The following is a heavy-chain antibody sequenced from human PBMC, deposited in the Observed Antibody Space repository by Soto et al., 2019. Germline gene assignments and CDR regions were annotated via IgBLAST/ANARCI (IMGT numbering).Heavy chain of an antibody. CDR3: ARGIGIAVAGTDGVESQNAGNFDY. V-gene: IGHV3-30-3*01. CDR2: ISYDGSNK. CDR1: GFTFSSYA. D-gene: IGHD6-19*01. J-gene: IGHJ4*02. Sequence: GGSLRLSCAASGFTFSSYAMHWVRQAPGKGLEWVAVISYDGSNKYYADSVKGRFTISRDNSKNTLYLQMNSLRAEDTAVYYCARGIGIAVAGTDGVESQNAGNFDYWGQGTLVTVSS.